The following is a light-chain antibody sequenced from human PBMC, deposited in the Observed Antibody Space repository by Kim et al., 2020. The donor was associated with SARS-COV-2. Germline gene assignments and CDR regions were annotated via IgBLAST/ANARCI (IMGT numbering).Light chain of an antibody. Sequence: EIVLTQSPGTLSLSPGERATLSCRASQTVTSNYLAWYQQKPGQAPRLLIYGASSRATGIPDRFSGSGSGTDFTLTISRLEPEDVAVYYCQQYGRTFGQGTKVDI. J-gene: IGKJ1*01. CDR1: QTVTSNY. CDR2: GAS. V-gene: IGKV3-20*01. CDR3: QQYGRT.